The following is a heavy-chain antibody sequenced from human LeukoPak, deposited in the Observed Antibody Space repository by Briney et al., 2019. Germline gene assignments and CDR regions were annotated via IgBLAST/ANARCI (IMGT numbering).Heavy chain of an antibody. Sequence: PGGSLRLSCEASGFTFNSYSFNWVRQAPGKGLEWISYINSVGGTTFYADSVKGRFTISRDNAKNTLYLQMDSLRAEDAAISYCARSIMYGDHGEDIWGQGTVVAVSS. CDR3: ARSIMYGDHGEDI. V-gene: IGHV3-48*04. J-gene: IGHJ3*02. D-gene: IGHD4-17*01. CDR1: GFTFNSYS. CDR2: INSVGGTT.